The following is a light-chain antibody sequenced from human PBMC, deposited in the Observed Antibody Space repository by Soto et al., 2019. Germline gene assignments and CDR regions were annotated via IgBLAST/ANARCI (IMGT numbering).Light chain of an antibody. CDR3: QQYHNSPPT. CDR1: QSVSSSY. V-gene: IGKV3-20*01. CDR2: GAS. Sequence: EIVLTQSPGTLSLSPGERATLSCRASQSVSSSYLAWYQRKPGQAPRLLIYGASSRATGIPDRFSGGGSGTDFTLTISRLEPEEFAVYYCQQYHNSPPTFGQGTKVDIK. J-gene: IGKJ1*01.